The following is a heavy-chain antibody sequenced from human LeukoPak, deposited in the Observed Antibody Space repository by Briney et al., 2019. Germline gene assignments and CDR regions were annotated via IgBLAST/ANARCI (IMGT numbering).Heavy chain of an antibody. D-gene: IGHD6-13*01. CDR1: GYTSTSYG. V-gene: IGHV1-18*01. CDR3: ARDWSRAAAGTVVVDAFDI. J-gene: IGHJ3*02. CDR2: ISAYNGNT. Sequence: ASVKVSCKASGYTSTSYGISWVRQAPGQGLEWMGWISAYNGNTNYAQKLQGRVTMTTDTSTSTAYMELRSLRSDDTAVYYCARDWSRAAAGTVVVDAFDIWGQGTMVTVSS.